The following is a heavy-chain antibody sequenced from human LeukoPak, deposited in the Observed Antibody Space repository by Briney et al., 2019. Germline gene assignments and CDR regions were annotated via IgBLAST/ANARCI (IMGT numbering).Heavy chain of an antibody. D-gene: IGHD2-15*01. J-gene: IGHJ1*01. Sequence: GGSLRLSCAASGFTFSSYSMNWVRQAPRKGLEWVSSISSSSSYIYYADSVKGRFTISRDNAKNSLYLQMNSLRAEDTAVYYCARDEPACSGGSCYGAEYFQHWGQGTLVTVSS. CDR3: ARDEPACSGGSCYGAEYFQH. CDR2: ISSSSSYI. V-gene: IGHV3-21*01. CDR1: GFTFSSYS.